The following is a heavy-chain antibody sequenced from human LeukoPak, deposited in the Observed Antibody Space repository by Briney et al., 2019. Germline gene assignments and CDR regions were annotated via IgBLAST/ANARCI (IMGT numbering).Heavy chain of an antibody. V-gene: IGHV3-23*01. CDR3: AKLRRGYSYGYYFDY. CDR2: ISGSGGST. D-gene: IGHD5-18*01. Sequence: GGSLRLSCAASGFTFSSYAMSWVRQAPGKGLEWVSAISGSGGSTYYADSAKGRFTISRDNSKNTLYLQMNSLRAEDTAVYYCAKLRRGYSYGYYFDYWGQGTLVTVSS. J-gene: IGHJ4*02. CDR1: GFTFSSYA.